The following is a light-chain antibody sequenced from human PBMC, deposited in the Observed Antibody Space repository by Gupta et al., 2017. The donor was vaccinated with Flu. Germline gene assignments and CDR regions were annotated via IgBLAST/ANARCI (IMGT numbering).Light chain of an antibody. CDR2: WAS. CDR1: QSVLYSSNNKNY. V-gene: IGKV4-1*01. Sequence: DNVMTQSPESFAVSLGGRATTNCKSSQSVLYSSNNKNYLAWYQQKPGQPPKLLIYWASTRESGVPDRFSGSGSGTDFTLTISSLQAEDVAVYYCQQYYSTPYSFGQGTKLEIK. J-gene: IGKJ2*03. CDR3: QQYYSTPYS.